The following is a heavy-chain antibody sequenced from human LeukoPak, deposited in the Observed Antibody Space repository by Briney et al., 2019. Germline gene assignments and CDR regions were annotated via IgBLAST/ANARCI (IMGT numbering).Heavy chain of an antibody. D-gene: IGHD3-10*01. CDR3: AKERLLWFGELSALGY. Sequence: GGSLRLSCAASGFTLSTYAMSWVRQTPGKGLEWVAATSSSDAGTYHADSVRGRFTISRDNSKNTLYLQMNSLRAEDAAVYYCAKERLLWFGELSALGYWGQGTLVTVSS. V-gene: IGHV3-23*01. CDR1: GFTLSTYA. CDR2: TSSSDAGT. J-gene: IGHJ4*02.